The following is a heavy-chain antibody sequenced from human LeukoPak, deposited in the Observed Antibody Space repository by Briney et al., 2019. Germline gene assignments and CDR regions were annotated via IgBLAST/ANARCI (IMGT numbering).Heavy chain of an antibody. D-gene: IGHD3-16*01. J-gene: IGHJ5*02. CDR3: ARDNDRKDDS. Sequence: GESLRLSCAASGFTFSNYWMTWVRQAPGKGLEWVANMNQDGSGKYYVDSAKGRFAISRDNAKNSLYLQMNNLRAEDTAVYYCARDNDRKDDSWGQGTLVTVSS. CDR2: MNQDGSGK. V-gene: IGHV3-7*01. CDR1: GFTFSNYW.